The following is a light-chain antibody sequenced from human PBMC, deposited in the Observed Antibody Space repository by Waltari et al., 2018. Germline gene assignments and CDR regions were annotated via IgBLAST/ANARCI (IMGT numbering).Light chain of an antibody. J-gene: IGKJ5*01. Sequence: EIVLTQSPATLSLSPGERATLSCRASQSVVSYLAWYQQKPGQAPRLLIYDAFNRATGTPARFSGSGSWTDFTLTISSLEPEDFAVYYCQQRYSWPPITFGQGTRLEIK. CDR1: QSVVSY. CDR3: QQRYSWPPIT. CDR2: DAF. V-gene: IGKV3-11*01.